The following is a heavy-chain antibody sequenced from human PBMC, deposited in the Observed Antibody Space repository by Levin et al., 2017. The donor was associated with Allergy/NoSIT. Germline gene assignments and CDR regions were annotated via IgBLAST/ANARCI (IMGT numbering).Heavy chain of an antibody. V-gene: IGHV1-18*01. CDR2: ISTYGDT. D-gene: IGHD6-6*01. J-gene: IGHJ4*02. Sequence: ESLKISCKASGYTFFNTGMSWVRQAPGQGLEWMGWISTYGDTNYAQNLQGRVTMTTDTSTSTAYMELRSLRSDDTAVYYCARPIAARGLHYFDHWGQGTLVTVSS. CDR1: GYTFFNTG. CDR3: ARPIAARGLHYFDH.